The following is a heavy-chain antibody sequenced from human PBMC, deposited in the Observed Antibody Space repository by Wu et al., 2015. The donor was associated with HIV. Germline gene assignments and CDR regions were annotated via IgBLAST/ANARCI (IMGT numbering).Heavy chain of an antibody. CDR2: FNPNSGVT. J-gene: IGHJ4*02. CDR1: GYTFTVYY. V-gene: IGHV1-2*02. Sequence: QVQLVQSGAEVKKPGASVNVSCKTSGYTFTVYYMHWVRQAPGQGLEWMGWFNPNSGVTNYAQKFQGRVTMTRDTSISTAYMELSRLRSDDTAVYYCATSLEVSGFDYWGQGSLVTVSS. D-gene: IGHD3-16*01. CDR3: ATSLEVSGFDY.